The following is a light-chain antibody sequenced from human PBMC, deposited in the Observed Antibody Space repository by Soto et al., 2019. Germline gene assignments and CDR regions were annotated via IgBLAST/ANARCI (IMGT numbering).Light chain of an antibody. V-gene: IGKV1-5*01. CDR1: QSISSW. CDR3: QQYSTYSIT. J-gene: IGKJ4*01. CDR2: DAS. Sequence: DIQMTQSPSTLSASVGDRVTITCRASQSISSWLAWYQQKPGRAPKLLIYDASNLESGVPSRFSGSESGTEFTLTISSLQPDDFATYYCQQYSTYSITFGGGTKVEIK.